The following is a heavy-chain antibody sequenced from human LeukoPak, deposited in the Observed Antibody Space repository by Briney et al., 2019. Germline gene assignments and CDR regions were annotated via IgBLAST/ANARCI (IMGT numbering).Heavy chain of an antibody. Sequence: ETLSLTCTVSGGSISSYYWSWIRQPPGKGLEWVSSISSSSSYIYYADSVKGRFTISRDNAKNSLYLQMNSLRAEDTAVYYCARGRGPGITGTYFDYWGQGTLVTVSS. CDR3: ARGRGPGITGTYFDY. CDR1: GGSISSYY. CDR2: ISSSSSYI. J-gene: IGHJ4*02. D-gene: IGHD1-7*01. V-gene: IGHV3-21*01.